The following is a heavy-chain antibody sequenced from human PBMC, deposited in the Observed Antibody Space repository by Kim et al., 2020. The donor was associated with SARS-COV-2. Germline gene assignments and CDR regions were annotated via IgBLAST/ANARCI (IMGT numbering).Heavy chain of an antibody. CDR3: ARENPPNMYSSSWTQVPDHFDY. V-gene: IGHV1-18*04. J-gene: IGHJ4*02. D-gene: IGHD6-13*01. CDR2: ISAYNGNT. CDR1: GYTFTSYG. Sequence: ASVKVSCKASGYTFTSYGISWVRQAPGQGLEWMGWISAYNGNTNYAQKLQGRVTMTTDTSTSTAYMELRSLRSDDTAVYYCARENPPNMYSSSWTQVPDHFDYWGQGTLVTVSS.